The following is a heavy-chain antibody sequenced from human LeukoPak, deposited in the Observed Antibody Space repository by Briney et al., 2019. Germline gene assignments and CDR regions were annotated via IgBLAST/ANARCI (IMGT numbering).Heavy chain of an antibody. CDR3: AGLVGRYSSGLYYYYFDY. Sequence: SETLSLTCTVSGGSISSGDYYWSWVRQPPGKGLEWIGEMYLSGTTHSNPSVKSRVTISIDKSKNQFFLNLSSVTAADTAVYYCAGLVGRYSSGLYYYYFDYWGQGTLVTVSS. CDR2: MYLSGTT. J-gene: IGHJ4*02. V-gene: IGHV4-39*07. CDR1: GGSISSGDYY. D-gene: IGHD3-22*01.